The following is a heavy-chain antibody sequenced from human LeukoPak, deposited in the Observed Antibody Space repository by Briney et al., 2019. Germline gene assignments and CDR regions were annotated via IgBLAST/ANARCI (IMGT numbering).Heavy chain of an antibody. CDR1: GFTFSSYP. V-gene: IGHV3-48*04. CDR2: ISDSGTVI. Sequence: PGGSLRLSCVASGFTFSSYPMIWVRQAPGKGLESVSYISDSGTVIHYADSVKGRFTISRDNAKNSLYLQMNSLRAEDTAVYYCARDGGWDLNYGSGPSNAFDIWGQGTMVTVSS. D-gene: IGHD3-10*01. J-gene: IGHJ3*02. CDR3: ARDGGWDLNYGSGPSNAFDI.